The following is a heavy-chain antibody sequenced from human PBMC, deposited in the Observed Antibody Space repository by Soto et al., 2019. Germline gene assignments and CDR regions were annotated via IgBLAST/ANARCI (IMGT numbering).Heavy chain of an antibody. CDR3: ARDGIAAAGTSWFDP. CDR2: INAGNGNT. J-gene: IGHJ5*02. V-gene: IGHV1-3*01. Sequence: ASVQVSCKASGGTFSSYTISWVRQAPGQRLEWMGWINAGNGNTKYSQKFQGRVTITTDTSASTAYMELSSLRSEDTAVYYCARDGIAAAGTSWFDPWGQGTLVTVSS. CDR1: GGTFSSYT. D-gene: IGHD6-13*01.